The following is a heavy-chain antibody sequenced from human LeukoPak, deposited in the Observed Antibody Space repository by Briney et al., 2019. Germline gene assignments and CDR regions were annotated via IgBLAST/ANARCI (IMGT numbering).Heavy chain of an antibody. CDR3: ARDRGYSYGPLDY. CDR1: GFTFSSYG. D-gene: IGHD5-18*01. V-gene: IGHV3-33*01. CDR2: IWYDGSNK. J-gene: IGHJ4*02. Sequence: GGSLRLSCAASGFTFSSYGMHWVRQAPGKGLEWVAVIWYDGSNKYYADSVKGRFTISRDNSKNTQYLQMNSLRAEDTAVYYCARDRGYSYGPLDYWGQGTLVTVSS.